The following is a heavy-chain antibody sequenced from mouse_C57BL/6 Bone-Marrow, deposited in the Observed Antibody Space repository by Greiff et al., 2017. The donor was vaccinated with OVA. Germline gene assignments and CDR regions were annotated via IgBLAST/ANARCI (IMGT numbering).Heavy chain of an antibody. D-gene: IGHD1-2*01. CDR3: ARWGYGLYFDY. Sequence: EVQLQESGPVLVKPGASVKMSCKASGYTFTDYYMNWVKQSHGKSLEWIGVINPYNGGTSYNQKFKGKATLTVDKSSSTAYIELNSLTSEDSAVYYCARWGYGLYFDYWGQGTTLTVSS. CDR1: GYTFTDYY. V-gene: IGHV1-19*01. J-gene: IGHJ2*01. CDR2: INPYNGGT.